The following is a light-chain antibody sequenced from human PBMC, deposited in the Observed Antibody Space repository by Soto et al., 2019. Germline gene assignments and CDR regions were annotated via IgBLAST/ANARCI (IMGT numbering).Light chain of an antibody. V-gene: IGKV3D-15*01. Sequence: MTQSGASLAVCRGRSITITCRASQSISDTLAWYQQKPGQAPRLIIYDASTRATGTPARFSGSGSGTKFTLSISSLQSEDFAVYYCQQYNNGPITFGQGTRLEIK. CDR2: DAS. CDR1: QSISDT. CDR3: QQYNNGPIT. J-gene: IGKJ5*01.